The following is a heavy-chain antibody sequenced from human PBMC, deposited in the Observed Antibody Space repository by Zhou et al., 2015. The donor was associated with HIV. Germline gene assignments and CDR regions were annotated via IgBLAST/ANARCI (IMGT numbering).Heavy chain of an antibody. D-gene: IGHD4-23*01. Sequence: QVQLVQSGAEVKKPGSSVKVSCKASGGTFSSYTISWVRQAPGQGLEWMGRIIPILGIANYAQKFQGRVTITADKSTSTAYMELSSLRSEDTAVYYCARERGGSKVNGMDVWGQGTTVTVSS. CDR3: ARERGGSKVNGMDV. CDR2: IIPILGIA. J-gene: IGHJ6*02. CDR1: GGTFSSYT. V-gene: IGHV1-69*08.